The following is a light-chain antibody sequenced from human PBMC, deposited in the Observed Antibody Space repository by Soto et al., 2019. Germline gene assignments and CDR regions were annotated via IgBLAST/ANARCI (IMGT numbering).Light chain of an antibody. Sequence: EIVLTQSPATLSLSPGERATLSCRASQSVSSYLAWYQQKPGQAPRLLIYDASNRATGIPARFSGSGSETDFTLTISSLEPEDFAVYYCQQRSTWPGTFGPGTTVHIK. CDR2: DAS. CDR3: QQRSTWPGT. J-gene: IGKJ3*01. CDR1: QSVSSY. V-gene: IGKV3-11*01.